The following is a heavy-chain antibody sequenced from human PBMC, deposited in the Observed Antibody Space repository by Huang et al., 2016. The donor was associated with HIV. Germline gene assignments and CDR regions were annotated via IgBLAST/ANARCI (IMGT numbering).Heavy chain of an antibody. CDR1: GYNFTTYD. Sequence: QVQLVQSGAAVKKPGASVRVSCKTSGYNFTTYDINWVSQATGQGLEYRGWMNPKRANTGFAQKFQGRVTLTRDTSSGTAYMELSGLTSEDTAVYYCARGGRPYYDNSGYSDYWGQGTLVTVSS. V-gene: IGHV1-8*02. D-gene: IGHD3-22*01. CDR2: MNPKRANT. J-gene: IGHJ4*02. CDR3: ARGGRPYYDNSGYSDY.